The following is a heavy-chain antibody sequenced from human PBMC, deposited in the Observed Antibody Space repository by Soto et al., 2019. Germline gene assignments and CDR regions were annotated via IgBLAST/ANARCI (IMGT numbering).Heavy chain of an antibody. D-gene: IGHD3-3*01. V-gene: IGHV1-69*12. CDR1: GGTFGNTA. J-gene: IGHJ5*02. CDR2: IVPLFGTA. CDR3: ARDGDPGYSFWSGPLGGGRFDP. Sequence: QVQLVQSGAEVKEPGSSVNVSCKTSGGTFGNTAVTWVRQVPGQGLEWIGGIVPLFGTANYAQKFRGRVMITVDESTSTAYMDLSILRSDDTAIYYCARDGDPGYSFWSGPLGGGRFDPWGQGTLVTVSS.